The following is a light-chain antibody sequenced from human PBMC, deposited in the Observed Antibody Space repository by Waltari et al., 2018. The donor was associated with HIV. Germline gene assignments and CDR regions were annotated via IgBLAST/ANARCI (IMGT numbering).Light chain of an antibody. J-gene: IGLJ2*01. CDR1: SSNIGARED. CDR2: SNT. Sequence: QSVLTQPHSVSGAPGQRVIISCTGSSSNIGAREDVHWYQQLPGAVTKVLIYSNTTRPSRVPDRFSGSNSGASASLAIAWLQTDDVAYYYCQSYDYSLNAVVFGGVTRLTVL. V-gene: IGLV1-40*01. CDR3: QSYDYSLNAVV.